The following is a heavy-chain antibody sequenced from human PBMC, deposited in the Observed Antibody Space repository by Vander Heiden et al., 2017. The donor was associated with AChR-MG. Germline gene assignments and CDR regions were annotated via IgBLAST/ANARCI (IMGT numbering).Heavy chain of an antibody. V-gene: IGHV4-34*01. D-gene: IGHD3-10*01. CDR1: GGSFSGYY. J-gene: IGHJ6*02. CDR2: INHSGST. Sequence: QVQLQQWGAGLLKPSETLSLTCAVYGGSFSGYYWSWIRQPPGKGLEWIGEINHSGSTNYNPSLKSRVTISVDTSKNQFSLKLSSVTAADTAVYYCAREERRNTMVRGVTTRGGMDVWGQGTTVTVSS. CDR3: AREERRNTMVRGVTTRGGMDV.